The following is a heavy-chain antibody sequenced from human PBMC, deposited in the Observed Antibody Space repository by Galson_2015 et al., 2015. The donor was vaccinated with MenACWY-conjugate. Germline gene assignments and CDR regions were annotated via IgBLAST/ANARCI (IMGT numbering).Heavy chain of an antibody. D-gene: IGHD5-18*01. CDR2: IDLGDSDT. J-gene: IGHJ4*02. Sequence: QSGAEVIKPGESLQISCRVSQTTFIRHWIAWVRQMPGKGLEWRGIIDLGDSDTKYSPSFEGQVTMSADKSMSTAYLEWSSLRASDTAIYYCARHGSNYGLLPLDSWGQGTLVTVSS. CDR1: QTTFIRHW. V-gene: IGHV5-51*01. CDR3: ARHGSNYGLLPLDS.